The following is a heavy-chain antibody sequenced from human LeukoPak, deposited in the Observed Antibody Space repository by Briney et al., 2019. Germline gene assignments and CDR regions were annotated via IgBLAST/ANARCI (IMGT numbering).Heavy chain of an antibody. CDR1: GFTFSNYA. CDR2: ITDSGGST. V-gene: IGHV3-23*01. J-gene: IGHJ4*02. D-gene: IGHD4-17*01. CDR3: AKDDGGSVTTTDFEY. Sequence: GGSLRLSCAASGFTFSNYALSWVRQAPGKGLEWVSGITDSGGSTYYADSVKGRFTISRDNSKNTLYLQMNSLRAEDTAVYFCAKDDGGSVTTTDFEYWGQGTLVTVSS.